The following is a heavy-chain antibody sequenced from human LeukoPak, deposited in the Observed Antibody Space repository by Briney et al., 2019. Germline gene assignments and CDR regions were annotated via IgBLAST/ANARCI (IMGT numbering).Heavy chain of an antibody. CDR1: EFTFSIYS. D-gene: IGHD5-18*01. CDR2: ISGSGGGT. J-gene: IGHJ4*02. Sequence: GGSLRLSCAASEFTFSIYSMNWARQAPGKGLEWVSGISGSGGGTYYADSVKGRFTISRDNAKNSLYLQMNSLRAEDTAVYYCARGGGYSYGFDYWGQGTLVTVSS. V-gene: IGHV3-21*01. CDR3: ARGGGYSYGFDY.